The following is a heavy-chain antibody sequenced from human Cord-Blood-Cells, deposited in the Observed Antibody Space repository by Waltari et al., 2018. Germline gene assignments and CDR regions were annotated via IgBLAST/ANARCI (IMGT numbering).Heavy chain of an antibody. CDR1: GGSISSYS. V-gene: IGHV4-4*07. CDR3: ARDSYYDFWSGYYKAGAYFDY. Sequence: QVQLQESGPGLVKPSETLSLTCTVSGGSISSYSWSWIRQPAGKGLEWIGRIYTSGSTNYNPALKSRVTMSVDTSKNQFSLKLSSVTAADTAVYYCARDSYYDFWSGYYKAGAYFDYWGQGTLVTVSS. J-gene: IGHJ4*02. D-gene: IGHD3-3*01. CDR2: IYTSGST.